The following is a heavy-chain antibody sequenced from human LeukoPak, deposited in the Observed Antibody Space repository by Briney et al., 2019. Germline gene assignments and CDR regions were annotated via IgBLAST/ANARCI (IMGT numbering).Heavy chain of an antibody. J-gene: IGHJ3*02. Sequence: PGGSLRLSCAASGFTFSSYSMNWVRQAPGKGLEWVSSISSSSSYIYYADSVKGRFTISRDNAKNSLYLQMNSLRAEDTAVYYCARDSLTIPDAFDIGAKGQWSPSLQ. CDR2: ISSSSSYI. D-gene: IGHD2-15*01. CDR1: GFTFSSYS. CDR3: ARDSLTIPDAFD. V-gene: IGHV3-21*01.